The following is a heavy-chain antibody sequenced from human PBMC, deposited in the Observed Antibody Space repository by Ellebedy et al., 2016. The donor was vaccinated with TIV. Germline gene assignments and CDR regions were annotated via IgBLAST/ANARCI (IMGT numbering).Heavy chain of an antibody. CDR2: ISNDCRIS. J-gene: IGHJ4*02. D-gene: IGHD1-7*01. Sequence: GESLKISCAASGFTFSKYWMHWVRQAPGQGLVSVPRISNDCRISNYADSVKGRFTISRDNAKNTLYLQMNSQRTEDTAVYYCARGKGNYLFDYWGLGTRVTVSS. CDR3: ARGKGNYLFDY. CDR1: GFTFSKYW. V-gene: IGHV3-74*01.